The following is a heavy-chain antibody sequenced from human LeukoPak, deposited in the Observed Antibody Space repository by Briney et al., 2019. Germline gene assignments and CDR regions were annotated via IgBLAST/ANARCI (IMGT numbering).Heavy chain of an antibody. D-gene: IGHD6-13*01. Sequence: SETLSLTCTVSGYSISSGYYWSWIRQPAGKGLEWIGRIYTSGSTNYNPSLKSRVTMSVDTSKNQFSLKLSSVTAADTAVYYCASLIAAAGTEAFDIWGQGTMVTVSS. CDR2: IYTSGST. V-gene: IGHV4-4*07. CDR1: GYSISSGYY. CDR3: ASLIAAAGTEAFDI. J-gene: IGHJ3*02.